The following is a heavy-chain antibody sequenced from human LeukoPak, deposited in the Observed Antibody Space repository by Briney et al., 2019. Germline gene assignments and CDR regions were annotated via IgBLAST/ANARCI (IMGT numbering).Heavy chain of an antibody. CDR3: ARVFDDSSGYGY. CDR1: GGTFSSYA. Sequence: ASVKVSCKASGGTFSSYAISWVRQAPGQGLEWMGRIIPILSIANYAQKFQGRVTITADKSTSTAYMELSSLRSEDTAVYYCARVFDDSSGYGYWGQGTLVTVSS. V-gene: IGHV1-69*04. CDR2: IIPILSIA. J-gene: IGHJ4*02. D-gene: IGHD3-22*01.